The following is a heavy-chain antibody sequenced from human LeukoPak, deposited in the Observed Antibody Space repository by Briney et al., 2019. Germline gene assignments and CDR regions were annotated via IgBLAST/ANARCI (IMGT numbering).Heavy chain of an antibody. D-gene: IGHD1-1*01. Sequence: SQTLSLTCTVSGGSISSGDYYWSWIRQPPGKGLEWNGYIYYSGSTYYNPSLKSRVTISVDTSKNQFSLKLSSVTAADTPVYYCARAFGQRGWFDPWGRGTLVTVSS. V-gene: IGHV4-30-4*01. CDR1: GGSISSGDYY. J-gene: IGHJ5*02. CDR2: IYYSGST. CDR3: ARAFGQRGWFDP.